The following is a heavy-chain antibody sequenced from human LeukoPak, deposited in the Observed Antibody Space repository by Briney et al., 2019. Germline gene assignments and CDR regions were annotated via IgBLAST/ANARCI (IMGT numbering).Heavy chain of an antibody. Sequence: GGSLRLSCAASGFTVSSNYMSWVRQAPGKGLEWVSVIYSGGSTYYADSVKGRFTISRGNSKNTLYLQMNSLRAEDTAVYYCARDKGSSGWYGSYHFDYWGQGTLVTVSS. D-gene: IGHD6-19*01. V-gene: IGHV3-53*01. J-gene: IGHJ4*02. CDR3: ARDKGSSGWYGSYHFDY. CDR2: IYSGGST. CDR1: GFTVSSNY.